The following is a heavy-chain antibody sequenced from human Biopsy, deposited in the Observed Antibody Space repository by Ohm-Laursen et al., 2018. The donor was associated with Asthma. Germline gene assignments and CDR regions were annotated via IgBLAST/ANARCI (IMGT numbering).Heavy chain of an antibody. V-gene: IGHV3-7*01. CDR3: ARTFHFWSPYHAEHYQL. CDR1: GFTFSNYA. D-gene: IGHD3-3*02. Sequence: SLRLSCAASGFTFSNYAMSWVRQAPGKGLEWVANIKHDGTEKNHVDSLKGRFTISRDNAKNSLYLQMNSLRAEDTAVYHCARTFHFWSPYHAEHYQLWGQGTLVTVSS. J-gene: IGHJ1*01. CDR2: IKHDGTEK.